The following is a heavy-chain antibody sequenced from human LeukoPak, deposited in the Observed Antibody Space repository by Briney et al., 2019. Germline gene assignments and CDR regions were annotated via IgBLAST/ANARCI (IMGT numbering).Heavy chain of an antibody. CDR1: GFTFSSHW. Sequence: GGSLRLSCATSGFTFSSHWMHWVRQAPGKGLVWVSRIKSDGSSTDCADSVKGRSTISRDNAKNTLFLQMNSLRAEDTAVYYCVRLYFDWGQGTLVTVSS. CDR2: IKSDGSST. D-gene: IGHD3-9*01. J-gene: IGHJ4*02. V-gene: IGHV3-74*01. CDR3: VRLYFD.